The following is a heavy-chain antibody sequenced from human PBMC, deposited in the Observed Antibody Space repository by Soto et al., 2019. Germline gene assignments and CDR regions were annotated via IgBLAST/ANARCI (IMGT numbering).Heavy chain of an antibody. CDR1: GFTFSSYA. D-gene: IGHD6-19*01. Sequence: PGGSLRLSCSASGFTFSSYAMHWVRQAPGKGLEYVSAISSNGGSTYYADSVKGRFTISRDNSKNTLYLQMNSLRAEDTAVYYCAKVPSIAVAGTNTDYWGQGTLVTVSS. CDR2: ISSNGGST. J-gene: IGHJ4*02. CDR3: AKVPSIAVAGTNTDY. V-gene: IGHV3-64*04.